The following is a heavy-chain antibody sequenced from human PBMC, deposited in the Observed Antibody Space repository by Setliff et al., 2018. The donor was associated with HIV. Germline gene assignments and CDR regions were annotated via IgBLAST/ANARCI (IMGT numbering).Heavy chain of an antibody. CDR1: GGSINSGHYY. D-gene: IGHD3-10*01. CDR2: IYYTWST. J-gene: IGHJ4*02. V-gene: IGHV4-31*03. CDR3: ARDRYAGEIDY. Sequence: SETLSLTCTVSGGSINSGHYYWSWIRHHPGKGLDWIGYIYYTWSTYFNPSLKSRVTLSIDTSKNQFSLKLSSVTAADTAVYYCARDRYAGEIDYWGQGTLVTVSS.